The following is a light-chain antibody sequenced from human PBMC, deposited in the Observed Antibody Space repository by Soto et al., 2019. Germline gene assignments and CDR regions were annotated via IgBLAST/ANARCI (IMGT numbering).Light chain of an antibody. CDR3: QQYNSYWS. J-gene: IGKJ1*01. CDR1: QSISSW. V-gene: IGKV1-5*03. Sequence: DIQMTQSPSTLSASVGDRVTITCRASQSISSWLAWYQQKPWKAPKLLIYKASSLESGVPSRFSGSGSGTEFTLTISSLQPDDFATYYCQQYNSYWSCGQGTKVEIK. CDR2: KAS.